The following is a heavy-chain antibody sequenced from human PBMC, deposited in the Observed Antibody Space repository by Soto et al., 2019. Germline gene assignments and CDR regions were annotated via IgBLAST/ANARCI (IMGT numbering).Heavy chain of an antibody. CDR1: GSTFSNYA. Sequence: QVQLVQSGAEVKKPGSSVKVSCKASGSTFSNYAFSWVRQAPGQGLEWLGGIMPIFGRADYAQKFRGRVTITADESTMTAHMELSSRISEDTAFYYCASGLKEAAIGVNYYYGMDVWGQGTTVTVSS. CDR3: ASGLKEAAIGVNYYYGMDV. D-gene: IGHD2-2*01. J-gene: IGHJ6*02. V-gene: IGHV1-69*12. CDR2: IMPIFGRA.